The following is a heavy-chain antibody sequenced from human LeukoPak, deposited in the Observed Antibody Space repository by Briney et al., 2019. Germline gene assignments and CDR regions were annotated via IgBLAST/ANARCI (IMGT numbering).Heavy chain of an antibody. D-gene: IGHD1-14*01. J-gene: IGHJ4*02. Sequence: GESLQISCQGSGYIFTSHWIAWVRQLPGKGLEWMGRIDPSDSYTNYSPSFQGHVTISADKSISTAYLQWSSLKASDTAMYYCARSRAFDPEDYWGQGTLVTVSS. CDR1: GYIFTSHW. CDR2: IDPSDSYT. V-gene: IGHV5-10-1*01. CDR3: ARSRAFDPEDY.